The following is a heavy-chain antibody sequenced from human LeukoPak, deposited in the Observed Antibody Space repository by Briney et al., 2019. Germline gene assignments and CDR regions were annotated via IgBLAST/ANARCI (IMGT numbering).Heavy chain of an antibody. V-gene: IGHV1-69*05. Sequence: SVKVSCKASGGTFSSYAISWVRQAPGQGLEWMGGIIPIFGTANYAQKFQGGVTITTDESTSTAYMELSSLRSEDTAVYYCARFLYPAYSSSFTNDAFDIWGQGTMVTVSS. J-gene: IGHJ3*02. CDR2: IIPIFGTA. D-gene: IGHD6-6*01. CDR3: ARFLYPAYSSSFTNDAFDI. CDR1: GGTFSSYA.